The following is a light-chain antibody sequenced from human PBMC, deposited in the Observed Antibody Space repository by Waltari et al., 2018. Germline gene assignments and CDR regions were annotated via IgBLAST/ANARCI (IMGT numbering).Light chain of an antibody. J-gene: IGLJ2*01. Sequence: QSALTQPASVSGSPGHSITISCSGTSSDPNTYNYVSWYQQHPGRGPKLIIYDVSHRPSGVSSLFSGSKSGSTASLTISGLQAEDEALYFCSSFISISARVVFGGGTKLTVL. CDR3: SSFISISARVV. V-gene: IGLV2-14*03. CDR2: DVS. CDR1: SSDPNTYNY.